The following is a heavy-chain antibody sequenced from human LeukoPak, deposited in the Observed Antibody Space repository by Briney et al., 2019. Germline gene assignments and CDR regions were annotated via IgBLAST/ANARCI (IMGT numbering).Heavy chain of an antibody. D-gene: IGHD3-22*01. V-gene: IGHV3-74*03. CDR2: IKSDGSST. CDR3: TRGYYYDSSGPNIPFDY. CDR1: GFTFNNYW. J-gene: IGHJ4*02. Sequence: TGGSLRLSCAASGFTFNNYWMHWVRQAPGEGLVWVSRIKSDGSSTTYADSVKGRFTISRDNAKNTLYLQMNSLRAEDTAVYYCTRGYYYDSSGPNIPFDYWGQGTLVTVSS.